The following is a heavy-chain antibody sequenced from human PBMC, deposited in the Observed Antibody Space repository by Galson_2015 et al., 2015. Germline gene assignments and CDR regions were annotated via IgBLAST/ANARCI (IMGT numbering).Heavy chain of an antibody. Sequence: SLRLSCAASGFTFSSYSMNWVRQAPGKGLEWVSYISSSSSTIYYADSVKGRFTISRDNAKNSLYLQMNSLRDEDTAVYYCARGPDNDILVVPAAIVYYYYYGMDVWGQGTTVTVSS. J-gene: IGHJ6*02. D-gene: IGHD2-2*02. CDR3: ARGPDNDILVVPAAIVYYYYYGMDV. CDR1: GFTFSSYS. V-gene: IGHV3-48*02. CDR2: ISSSSSTI.